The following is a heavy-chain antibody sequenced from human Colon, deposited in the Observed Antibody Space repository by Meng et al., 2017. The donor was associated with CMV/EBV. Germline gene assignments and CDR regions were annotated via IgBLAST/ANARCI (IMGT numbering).Heavy chain of an antibody. CDR2: IYYRGGT. CDR3: AGERTLGATDY. Sequence: SETLSLTCSVSGFSISRDYYWGWVRQPPGKEPEWIGSIYYRGGTHYNPSLKSRVTISPDTSKNQFSLKLRSLTAADTAVYFCAGERTLGATDYWGQGTLVTVSS. J-gene: IGHJ4*02. D-gene: IGHD1-26*01. V-gene: IGHV4-38-2*02. CDR1: GFSISRDYY.